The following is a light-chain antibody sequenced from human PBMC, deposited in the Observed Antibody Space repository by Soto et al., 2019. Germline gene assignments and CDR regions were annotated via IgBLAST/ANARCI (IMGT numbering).Light chain of an antibody. Sequence: EIVLTQSPATLSLSPGERATLSCRASQSVSSHLTWYQQKPGQAPRLLIYDASNWATGIPDRFSGSGSGTDFTLTISSLEPEDFAIYYCQQRSNWPPEFTFGPGTKVDIK. CDR2: DAS. CDR1: QSVSSH. J-gene: IGKJ3*01. V-gene: IGKV3-11*01. CDR3: QQRSNWPPEFT.